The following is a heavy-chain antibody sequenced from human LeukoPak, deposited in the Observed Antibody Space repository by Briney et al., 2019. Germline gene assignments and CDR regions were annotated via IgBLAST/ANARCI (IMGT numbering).Heavy chain of an antibody. CDR1: GYTFTSYD. CDR3: ARESTVTKQIDY. CDR2: ISSYNGNT. V-gene: IGHV1-18*01. J-gene: IGHJ4*02. Sequence: ASVKVSCKASGYTFTSYDISWLRQPPGQGLEWMGWISSYNGNTNYAQMLQGRVTMTTDTSTSTAYMELRSLRYDDTAVYYCARESTVTKQIDYWGQGTLVTVSA. D-gene: IGHD4-17*01.